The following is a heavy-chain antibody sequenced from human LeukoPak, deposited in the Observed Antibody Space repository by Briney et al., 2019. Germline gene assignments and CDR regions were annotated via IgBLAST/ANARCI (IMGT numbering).Heavy chain of an antibody. CDR3: AKDPRAYSSSHSPDNWFDP. CDR1: GGSISSYY. D-gene: IGHD6-13*01. CDR2: IYYSGST. Sequence: PSETLSLTCTVSGGSISSYYWSWIRQPPGKGLEWIGYIYYSGSTNYNPSLKSRVTISVDTSKNQFSLKLSSVTAADTAVYYCAKDPRAYSSSHSPDNWFDPWGQGTLVTVSS. V-gene: IGHV4-59*12. J-gene: IGHJ5*02.